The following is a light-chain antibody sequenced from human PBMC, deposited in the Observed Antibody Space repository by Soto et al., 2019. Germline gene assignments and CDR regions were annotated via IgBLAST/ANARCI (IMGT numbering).Light chain of an antibody. V-gene: IGLV1-44*01. CDR1: SSNIGSNT. J-gene: IGLJ2*01. Sequence: QSVLTQPPSASGTPGQRVTISCSGSSSNIGSNTVNWYQQLPGTAPKLLIYSNNQRPSGVPDRFSGSKSGTSASLAISGLHSEDEADYYCAAWDDSLNGVVSGGGTKPTFL. CDR3: AAWDDSLNGVV. CDR2: SNN.